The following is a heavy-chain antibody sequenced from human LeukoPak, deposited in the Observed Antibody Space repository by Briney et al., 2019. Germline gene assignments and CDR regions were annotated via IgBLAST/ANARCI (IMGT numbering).Heavy chain of an antibody. Sequence: GASVKVSCKASGYTFIRNGISWVRQAPGQGLEWMGWISPYNENRKYLQKLQGRVTLTTYTSTSTAYMELRSLTSDDTAVYYCAREESIGRYQFLHDYWGQGTLVTVSS. D-gene: IGHD1-26*01. V-gene: IGHV1-18*01. CDR3: AREESIGRYQFLHDY. CDR1: GYTFIRNG. J-gene: IGHJ4*02. CDR2: ISPYNENR.